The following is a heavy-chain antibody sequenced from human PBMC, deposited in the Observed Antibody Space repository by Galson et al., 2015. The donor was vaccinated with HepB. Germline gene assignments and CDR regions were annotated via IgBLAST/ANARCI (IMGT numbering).Heavy chain of an antibody. V-gene: IGHV4-30-4*01. CDR1: GGSISSGDYY. CDR3: AREHKQPPTHDAFDI. J-gene: IGHJ3*02. CDR2: IYYSGST. Sequence: TLSLTCTVSGGSISSGDYYWSWIRQPPGKGLEWIGYIYYSGSTYYNPSLKSRVTISVDTSKNQFSLKLSSVTAADTAVYYCAREHKQPPTHDAFDIWGQGTMVTVSS. D-gene: IGHD6-13*01.